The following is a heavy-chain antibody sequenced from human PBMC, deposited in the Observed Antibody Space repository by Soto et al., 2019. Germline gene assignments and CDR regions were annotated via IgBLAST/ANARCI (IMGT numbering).Heavy chain of an antibody. CDR1: GFTFSSYA. CDR2: ISYDGSNK. J-gene: IGHJ6*02. V-gene: IGHV3-30-3*01. CDR3: ARDQVVVVPAATLLYYYYYYGRDV. Sequence: GGSLRLSCAASGFTFSSYAMHWVRQAPGKGLEWVAVISYDGSNKYYADSVKGRFTISRDNSKNTRYLQMNSLRAEDTAVYYCARDQVVVVPAATLLYYYYYYGRDVWGQGTTVTVSS. D-gene: IGHD2-2*01.